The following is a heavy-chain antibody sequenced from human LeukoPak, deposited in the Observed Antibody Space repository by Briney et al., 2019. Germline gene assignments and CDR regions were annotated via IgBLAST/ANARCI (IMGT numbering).Heavy chain of an antibody. Sequence: SVKVSCKASGGTFSSYAISWVRQAPGQGLEWMGGIIPIFGTANYAQKFQGRVTITADESTSTAYMELSSLRSEDTAVYYCASLGLCGSGSFDYWDQGTLVTVSS. CDR1: GGTFSSYA. CDR3: ASLGLCGSGSFDY. CDR2: IIPIFGTA. V-gene: IGHV1-69*13. J-gene: IGHJ4*02. D-gene: IGHD3-10*01.